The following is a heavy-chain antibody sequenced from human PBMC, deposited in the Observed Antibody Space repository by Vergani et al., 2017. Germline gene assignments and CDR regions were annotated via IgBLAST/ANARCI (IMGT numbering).Heavy chain of an antibody. D-gene: IGHD5-24*01. CDR3: GGGSDNYN. CDR1: GFTFSSHP. J-gene: IGHJ4*02. V-gene: IGHV3-23*01. CDR2: IKNTGNST. Sequence: EGQLLQSEGAVVPPGGPLSLSCVAFGFTFSSHPMSWVRQGHGKGLEWVSSIKNTGNSTHYAHSVKGRLTISRENSKNTLYLQMNSLRFEQTAVYYCGGGSDNYNWGQGTLVTVSS.